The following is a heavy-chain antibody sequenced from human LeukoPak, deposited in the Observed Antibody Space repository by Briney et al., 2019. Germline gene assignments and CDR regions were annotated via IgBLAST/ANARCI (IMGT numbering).Heavy chain of an antibody. CDR1: GYNFTSYG. J-gene: IGHJ5*02. CDR2: ISAYNGKT. D-gene: IGHD5-12*01. V-gene: IGHV1-18*01. CDR3: ARGWAPRKEWLILNWFDP. Sequence: ASVKVSCKAFGYNFTSYGITWVRQAPGQGLEWMGWISAYNGKTNSAQKFQGRVTMTTDTSTSTTYMDLRSLRSDDTAVYYCARGWAPRKEWLILNWFDPWGQGTLVTVSS.